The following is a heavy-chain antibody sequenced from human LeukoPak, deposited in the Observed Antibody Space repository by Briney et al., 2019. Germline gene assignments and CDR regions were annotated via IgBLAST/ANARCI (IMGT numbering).Heavy chain of an antibody. CDR2: INPNSGGT. J-gene: IGHJ3*02. CDR3: ARDPSSGWFGAFDI. Sequence: ASVKGSCKASGYTFTGSYMHWVRQAPGQGLEWIGWINPNSGGTNYAQKFQGRVTMTRDTSISTAYMELSRLRSDDTAVYYCARDPSSGWFGAFDIWGQGTMVTVSS. V-gene: IGHV1-2*02. CDR1: GYTFTGSY. D-gene: IGHD6-19*01.